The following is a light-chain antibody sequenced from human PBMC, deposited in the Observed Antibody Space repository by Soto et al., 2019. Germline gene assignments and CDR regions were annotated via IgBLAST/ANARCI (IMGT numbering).Light chain of an antibody. CDR3: CSYAGSSTHV. CDR2: EVS. V-gene: IGLV2-23*02. CDR1: SSDVGSHNL. J-gene: IGLJ1*01. Sequence: QSALTQPASVSGSPGQSITISCTGTSSDVGSHNLVSWYQQHTGKAPKLMIYEVSKRPSGVSNRFSGSKSGNTASLTISGLQAEDEADYYCCSYAGSSTHVFGTGTKVTVL.